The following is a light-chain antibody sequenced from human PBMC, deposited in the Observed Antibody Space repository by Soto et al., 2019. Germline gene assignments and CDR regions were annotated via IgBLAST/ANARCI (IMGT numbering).Light chain of an antibody. CDR3: QQYDILPYN. V-gene: IGKV1-33*01. Sequence: IQMTQSPSSLSASVGDIVTITCQASQDISNLLNWYQKKPGKAPKILIYEESNLETGVPSRFSGSGSGTDLTFTISRLQAEDIAEYYCQQYDILPYNFGQGTKVDIK. CDR1: QDISNL. CDR2: EES. J-gene: IGKJ2*01.